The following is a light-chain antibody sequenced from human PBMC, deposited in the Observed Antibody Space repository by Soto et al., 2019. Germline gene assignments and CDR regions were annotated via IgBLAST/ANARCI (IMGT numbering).Light chain of an antibody. J-gene: IGKJ2*01. CDR3: QQRGT. Sequence: ELLFTQSPATLSLFPGQRTTLSCRASHCLGDYLAWYQQKPGQAPRLLIYDASNRATGIPARFSGGGSGTDFTLTISSLEPEDFAVYYCQQRGTFGQGTKLEIK. V-gene: IGKV3-11*01. CDR1: HCLGDY. CDR2: DAS.